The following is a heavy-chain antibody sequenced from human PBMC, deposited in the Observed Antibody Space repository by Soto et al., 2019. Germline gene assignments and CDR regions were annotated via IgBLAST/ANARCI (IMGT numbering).Heavy chain of an antibody. V-gene: IGHV4-4*07. CDR3: ARTRIGGRDY. CDR2: IYATGTT. J-gene: IGHJ4*02. CDR1: GASISDFY. D-gene: IGHD2-15*01. Sequence: SETLSLTCTVSGASISDFYWSWIRKSAGKGLEWIGRIYATGTTDYNPSLKSRVMMSVDTSKKQFSLKLRSVTAADTAVYYCARTRIGGRDYWGQGTLVTVSS.